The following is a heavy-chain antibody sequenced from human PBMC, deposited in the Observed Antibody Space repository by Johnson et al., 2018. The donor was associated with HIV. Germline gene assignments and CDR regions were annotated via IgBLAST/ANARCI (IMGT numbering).Heavy chain of an antibody. J-gene: IGHJ3*02. CDR1: GFTFSSYG. CDR2: IRYDGSNK. D-gene: IGHD1-26*01. Sequence: QVQLVESGGGVVQPGGSLRLSCAASGFTFSSYGMHWVRQAPGKGLEWVAFIRYDGSNKYYADSVKGRFTISRDNSKNTLYLQMNSLRAEDTAVYYCARDLVVGATPDHDAFDIWGQGTMVTVSS. CDR3: ARDLVVGATPDHDAFDI. V-gene: IGHV3-30*02.